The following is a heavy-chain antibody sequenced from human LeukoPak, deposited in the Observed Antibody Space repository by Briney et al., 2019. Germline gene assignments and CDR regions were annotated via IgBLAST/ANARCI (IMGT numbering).Heavy chain of an antibody. CDR2: IKQDGSEK. Sequence: GGSLRLSCAASEFTFSNFWMSWVRQAPGKGLEWVANIKQDGSEKHYVDSVKGRFTISRDNAKNSLYLQMNSLRAEDTAVYYCARGRSGYDRNDAFDIWSQGTMVTVSS. CDR3: ARGRSGYDRNDAFDI. D-gene: IGHD5-12*01. CDR1: EFTFSNFW. V-gene: IGHV3-7*01. J-gene: IGHJ3*02.